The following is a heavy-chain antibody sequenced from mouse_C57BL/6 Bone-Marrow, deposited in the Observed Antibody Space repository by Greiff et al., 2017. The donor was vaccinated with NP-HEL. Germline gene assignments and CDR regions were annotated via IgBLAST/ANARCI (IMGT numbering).Heavy chain of an antibody. J-gene: IGHJ1*03. CDR2: IYPGSGST. V-gene: IGHV1-55*01. D-gene: IGHD1-1*01. Sequence: QVHVKQPGAELVKPGASVKMSCKASGYTFTSYWITWVKQRPGQGLEWIGDIYPGSGSTNYNEKFKSKATLTVDTSSSTAYMQLSSLTSEDSAVYYCARYYGSEYFDVWGTGTTVTVSS. CDR1: GYTFTSYW. CDR3: ARYYGSEYFDV.